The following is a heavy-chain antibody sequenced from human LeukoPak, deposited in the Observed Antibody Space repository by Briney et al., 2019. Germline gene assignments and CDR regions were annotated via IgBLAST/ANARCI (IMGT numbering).Heavy chain of an antibody. CDR2: IYYSGST. CDR1: GGSISSYY. J-gene: IGHJ3*02. V-gene: IGHV4-59*08. Sequence: SETLSLTCTVSGGSISSYYWSWIRQPPGKGLEWIGYIYYSGSTNYNPSLKSRVTISVDTSKNQFSLKLSSVTAADTAVYYCARGELYYGSGNAFDIWGQGTMVTVSS. CDR3: ARGELYYGSGNAFDI. D-gene: IGHD3-10*01.